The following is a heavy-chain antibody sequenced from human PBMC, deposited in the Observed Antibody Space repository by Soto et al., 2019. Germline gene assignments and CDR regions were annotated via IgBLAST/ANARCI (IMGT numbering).Heavy chain of an antibody. CDR1: GGTFSSHA. J-gene: IGHJ6*02. CDR2: ITPLFGTA. Sequence: SVKVSCKAYGGTFSSHAISWVRQAPGQGLEWMGGITPLFGTANYAQKFQGRVTITADKFTATAYMELRSLTSEDTAVYYCARGDDFDYYYGVDVWGQGTTLTVSS. D-gene: IGHD3-16*01. V-gene: IGHV1-69*06. CDR3: ARGDDFDYYYGVDV.